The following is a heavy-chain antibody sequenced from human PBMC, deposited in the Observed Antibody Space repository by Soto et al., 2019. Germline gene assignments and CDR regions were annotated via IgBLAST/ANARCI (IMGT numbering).Heavy chain of an antibody. Sequence: SETLSLTCTVSGGSISSGGYYLSWIRQHPGQGLEWIGYIDYSGSTYSNRSLKSRVTILINASKNQFSLKLSALTAVVTAVYICARGGYDSTGPHFDYWGQGTLVTVSS. J-gene: IGHJ4*02. D-gene: IGHD1-1*01. CDR3: ARGGYDSTGPHFDY. CDR1: GGSISSGGYY. CDR2: IDYSGST. V-gene: IGHV4-31*03.